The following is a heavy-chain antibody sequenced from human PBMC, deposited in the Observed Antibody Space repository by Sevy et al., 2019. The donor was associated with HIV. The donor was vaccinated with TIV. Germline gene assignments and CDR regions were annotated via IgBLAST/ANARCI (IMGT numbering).Heavy chain of an antibody. CDR1: GYTFTSYG. V-gene: IGHV1-18*04. D-gene: IGHD3-22*01. J-gene: IGHJ4*02. Sequence: ASVKVSCKASGYTFTSYGISWVRQAPGQGLEWMGWISAYNGNTNYAQKLQGRVTMTTDTSTSTAYMELRSLRCDDTAVYYCARDTYYYDSSGYYWFDYWGQGTLVTVSS. CDR3: ARDTYYYDSSGYYWFDY. CDR2: ISAYNGNT.